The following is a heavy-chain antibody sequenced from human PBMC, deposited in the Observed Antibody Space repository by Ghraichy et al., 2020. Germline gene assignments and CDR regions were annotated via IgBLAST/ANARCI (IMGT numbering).Heavy chain of an antibody. Sequence: SETLSLTCAISGDSVSSNSAAWNWVRQSPSRGLEWLGRTYYRSKWNNDYAPSVKSRITINPDTSKNQFSLQLISVTPEDTAVYYCARGGWTSGWDWGQGTLVTVSS. V-gene: IGHV6-1*01. CDR3: ARGGWTSGWD. J-gene: IGHJ4*02. CDR1: GDSVSSNSAA. CDR2: TYYRSKWNN. D-gene: IGHD6-19*01.